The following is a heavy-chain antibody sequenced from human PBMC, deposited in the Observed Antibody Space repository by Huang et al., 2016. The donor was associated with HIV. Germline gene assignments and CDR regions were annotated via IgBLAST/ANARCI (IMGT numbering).Heavy chain of an antibody. CDR1: GFTFSSYG. CDR3: AKGGRAAAVMNV. D-gene: IGHD6-13*01. J-gene: IGHJ6*04. V-gene: IGHV3-30*18. Sequence: QVQLVESGGGVVQPGRSLRLSCAASGFTFSSYGMHWVRQAPGKGLEGVAVISYDKSNKYYADSVKGRLTISRDNSKNTLYLQINSLTTEDTAVYYCAKGGRAAAVMNVWGKGTTVTISS. CDR2: ISYDKSNK.